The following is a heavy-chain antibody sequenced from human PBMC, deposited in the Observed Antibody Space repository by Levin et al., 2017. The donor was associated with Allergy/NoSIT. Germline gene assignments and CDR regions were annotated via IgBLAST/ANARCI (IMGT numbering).Heavy chain of an antibody. V-gene: IGHV3-30*18. Sequence: GGSLRLSCAASGFTFSNYGMHWVRQAPGKGLEWVAVISYKGIAKHYADSVKGRFTISRDTSKNTLFLQMNGLRPEDTAVYYCEKERDVTIYYSAYFAPWGQGTLVTVAS. CDR3: EKERDVTIYYSAYFAP. CDR2: ISYKGIAK. CDR1: GFTFSNYG. J-gene: IGHJ5*02. D-gene: IGHD3-22*01.